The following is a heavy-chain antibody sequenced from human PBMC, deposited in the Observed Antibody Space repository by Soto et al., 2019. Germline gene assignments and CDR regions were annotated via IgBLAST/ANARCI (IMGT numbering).Heavy chain of an antibody. D-gene: IGHD3-3*01. CDR1: GFTFSSYS. J-gene: IGHJ3*02. V-gene: IGHV3-21*01. CDR2: ISSSSSYI. CDR3: ARDSGLGYDFWSGYSAGNAFDI. Sequence: GGSLRLSCAASGFTFSSYSMNWVRQAPGKGLEWVSSISSSSSYIYYADSVKGRLTISRDNAKNSLYLQMNSLRAEDTAVYYCARDSGLGYDFWSGYSAGNAFDIWGQGTMVTVSS.